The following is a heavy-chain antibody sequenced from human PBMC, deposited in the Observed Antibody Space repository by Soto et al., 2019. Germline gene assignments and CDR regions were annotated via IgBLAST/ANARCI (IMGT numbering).Heavy chain of an antibody. D-gene: IGHD2-15*01. CDR2: IGAGADVT. CDR3: AKYLSSCRGGSCSRDFDF. CDR1: GFTFSTYP. Sequence: EVQLLGSGGGLVQPGGSLRLSCAASGFTFSTYPMTWVRQAPGKGLEWVSSIGAGADVTYYADSVTGRFTISSDNYKDTLFLPMNSLRADDTAVYYCAKYLSSCRGGSCSRDFDFWGQGTLVTVSS. V-gene: IGHV3-23*01. J-gene: IGHJ4*02.